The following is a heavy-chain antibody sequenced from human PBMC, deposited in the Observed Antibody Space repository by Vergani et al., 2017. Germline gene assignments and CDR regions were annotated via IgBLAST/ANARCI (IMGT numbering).Heavy chain of an antibody. V-gene: IGHV4-59*01. D-gene: IGHD3-3*01. CDR1: GGSISSYY. Sequence: QVQLQESGPGLVKPSETLSLTCTVSGGSISSYYWSWIRQPPGKGLEWIGYIYYSGSTNYNPSLKSRVTISVDTSKTQFSLKLSAVPAADTAVYYCAREISDYDFWSGYYRGAFDIWGQGTMVTVSS. J-gene: IGHJ3*02. CDR3: AREISDYDFWSGYYRGAFDI. CDR2: IYYSGST.